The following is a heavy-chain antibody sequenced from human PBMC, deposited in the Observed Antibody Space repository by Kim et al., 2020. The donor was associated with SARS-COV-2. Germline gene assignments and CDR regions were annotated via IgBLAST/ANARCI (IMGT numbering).Heavy chain of an antibody. J-gene: IGHJ5*02. CDR3: ASSITMVRGVISFWFDP. V-gene: IGHV4-39*01. D-gene: IGHD3-10*01. Sequence: LKSRVTISVDTSKNQFSLKLSSVTAADTAVYYCASSITMVRGVISFWFDPWGQGTLVTVSS.